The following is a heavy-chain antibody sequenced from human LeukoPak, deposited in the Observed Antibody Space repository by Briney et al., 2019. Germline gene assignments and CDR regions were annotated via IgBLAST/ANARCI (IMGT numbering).Heavy chain of an antibody. CDR1: GGSISSYY. Sequence: SETLSLTCAVSGGSISSYYWSWVRQSPGKGLEWIGYMYNGGSTKYNPSLKSRVTISVDTSKNQFSLKLSSVTAADTAVYYCARDVVGAPRSFDIWGQGTMVTVSS. D-gene: IGHD1-26*01. CDR2: MYNGGST. J-gene: IGHJ3*02. V-gene: IGHV4-59*12. CDR3: ARDVVGAPRSFDI.